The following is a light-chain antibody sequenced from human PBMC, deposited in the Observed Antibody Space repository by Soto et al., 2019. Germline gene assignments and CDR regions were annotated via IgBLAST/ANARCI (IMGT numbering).Light chain of an antibody. V-gene: IGLV1-47*01. CDR2: TSN. Sequence: QSVLTQPPSASGTPGQRVTISCSGSSSNIGRTSVYWFQQLPGTAPKLLIYTSNQRPSGVPDRFSGSKSGTSASLAISGLRSEDEAAYYCAAWDDSLSVWVFGGGTNLTVL. CDR1: SSNIGRTS. J-gene: IGLJ3*02. CDR3: AAWDDSLSVWV.